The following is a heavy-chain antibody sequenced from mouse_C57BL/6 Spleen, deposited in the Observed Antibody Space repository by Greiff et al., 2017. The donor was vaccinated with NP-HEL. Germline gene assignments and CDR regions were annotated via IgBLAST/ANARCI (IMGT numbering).Heavy chain of an antibody. CDR1: GFNIKDYY. D-gene: IGHD2-4*01. CDR2: IDPEDGDT. Sequence: VQLKQSGAELVRPGASVKLSCTASGFNIKDYYMHWVKQRPEQGLEWIGRIDPEDGDTEYAPKFQGKATMTADTSSNTAYLQLSSLTSEDTAVYYCTTVGVYDYDPFAYWGQGTLVTVSA. J-gene: IGHJ3*01. CDR3: TTVGVYDYDPFAY. V-gene: IGHV14-1*01.